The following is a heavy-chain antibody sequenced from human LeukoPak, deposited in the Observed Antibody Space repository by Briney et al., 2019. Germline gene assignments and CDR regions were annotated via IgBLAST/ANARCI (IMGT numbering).Heavy chain of an antibody. CDR3: ARGCRAMVRGVPPRYGMDV. D-gene: IGHD3-10*01. J-gene: IGHJ6*04. Sequence: SETLSLTCAVYGGSFSGYYWSWIRQPPGKGLEWIGEINHSGSTNYNPSLKSRVTISVGTSKNQFSLKLSSVTAADTAVYYCARGCRAMVRGVPPRYGMDVWGKGTTVTVSS. CDR1: GGSFSGYY. V-gene: IGHV4-34*01. CDR2: INHSGST.